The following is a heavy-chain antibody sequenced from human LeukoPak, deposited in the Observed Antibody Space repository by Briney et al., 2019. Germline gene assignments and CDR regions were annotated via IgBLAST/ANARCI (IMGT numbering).Heavy chain of an antibody. J-gene: IGHJ4*02. V-gene: IGHV3-74*01. D-gene: IGHD3-10*01. CDR2: VNSDGSHT. CDR3: VSGSYD. CDR1: GFTFSSYW. Sequence: GGSLRLSCAASGFTFSSYWMHWVRQPPGKGLVWVSRVNSDGSHTTYADSVKGRFTISRDNAKNTLYLQMTSLRAEDTALYYCVSGSYDWGQGTLVTVSS.